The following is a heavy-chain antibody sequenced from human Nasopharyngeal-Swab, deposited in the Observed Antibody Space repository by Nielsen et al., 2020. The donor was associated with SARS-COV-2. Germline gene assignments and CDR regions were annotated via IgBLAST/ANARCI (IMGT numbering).Heavy chain of an antibody. V-gene: IGHV3-30*19. CDR3: ARLVALYCSDGACFSDS. Sequence: GESLKISCAASGFTFSSYAMHWVRQAPGKGLEWVAIISHDGSQELYAESVRGRFTISRDNSKNAIYLQMNSLSAEDTALYYCARLVALYCSDGACFSDSWGQGTLVTVSS. CDR2: ISHDGSQE. CDR1: GFTFSSYA. D-gene: IGHD2-15*01. J-gene: IGHJ4*02.